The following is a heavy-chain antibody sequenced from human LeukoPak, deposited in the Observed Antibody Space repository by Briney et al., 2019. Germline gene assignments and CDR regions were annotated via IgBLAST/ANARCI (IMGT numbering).Heavy chain of an antibody. D-gene: IGHD1-26*01. Sequence: SETLSLTCTVSSGSISSYYWSWIRQPPGKGLEWVGYIYYSGSTNYNPSLKSRVTISVDTSKNQFSLKLSSVTAADTAVYYCARSGTVGATFYYYYMDVWGKGTTVTVSS. CDR2: IYYSGST. J-gene: IGHJ6*03. CDR3: ARSGTVGATFYYYYMDV. V-gene: IGHV4-59*01. CDR1: SGSISSYY.